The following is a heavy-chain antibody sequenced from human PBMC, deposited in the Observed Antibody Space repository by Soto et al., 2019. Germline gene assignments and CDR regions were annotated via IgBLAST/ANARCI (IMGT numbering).Heavy chain of an antibody. CDR2: ISYDGSNK. CDR3: ARDLVAATHYYYYGMDV. J-gene: IGHJ6*02. V-gene: IGHV3-30-3*01. CDR1: GFTFSSYA. Sequence: PGGSLRLSCAASGFTFSSYAMHWVRQAPGKGLEWVAVISYDGSNKYYADSVKGRFTISRDNSKNTLYLQMNSLRAEDTAVYYCARDLVAATHYYYYGMDVWGQGTTVTVSS. D-gene: IGHD2-15*01.